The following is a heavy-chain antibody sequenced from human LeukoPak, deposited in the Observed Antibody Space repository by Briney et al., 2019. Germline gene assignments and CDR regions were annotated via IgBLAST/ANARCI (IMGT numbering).Heavy chain of an antibody. CDR3: ARGGYDSSFGMDV. CDR2: IYHSGST. J-gene: IGHJ6*04. Sequence: SQTLSLTCAVSGGSISSGGYSWSWIRQPPGKGLEWIGYIYHSGSTYYNPSLKRRVTISVDRSKNQFSLKLSSVTAADTAVYYCARGGYDSSFGMDVWGKGTTVTVSS. CDR1: GGSISSGGYS. D-gene: IGHD5-12*01. V-gene: IGHV4-30-2*01.